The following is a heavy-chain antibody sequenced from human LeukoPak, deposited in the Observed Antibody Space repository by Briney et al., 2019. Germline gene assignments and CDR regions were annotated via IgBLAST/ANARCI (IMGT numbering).Heavy chain of an antibody. V-gene: IGHV1-69*05. CDR3: ARDDDSSGYYHYYFDY. CDR1: GGTFSSYA. D-gene: IGHD3-22*01. Sequence: SVKVSCKASGGTFSSYAISWVRQAPGQGLEWMGRIIPIFGTANYAQKFQGRVTITTDESTSTAYMELSSLRSEDTAVYYCARDDDSSGYYHYYFDYWGQGTMVTVSS. CDR2: IIPIFGTA. J-gene: IGHJ4*02.